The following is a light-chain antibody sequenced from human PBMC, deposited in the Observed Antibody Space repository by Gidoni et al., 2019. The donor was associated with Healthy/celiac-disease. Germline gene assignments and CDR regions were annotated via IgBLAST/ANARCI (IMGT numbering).Light chain of an antibody. Sequence: DIQMTQSPSSLSASVGDRVTITCRASQSISSYLNWYQQKPGKAPKLLIYAASSWQSGVPSRFSGSGSGTDFTLTISSLQPEDFAIYYCQQSYSTHWTFGEGTKVEIK. CDR1: QSISSY. CDR3: QQSYSTHWT. CDR2: AAS. J-gene: IGKJ1*01. V-gene: IGKV1-39*01.